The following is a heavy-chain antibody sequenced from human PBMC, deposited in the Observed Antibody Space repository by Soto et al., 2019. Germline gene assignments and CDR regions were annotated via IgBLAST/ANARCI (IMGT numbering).Heavy chain of an antibody. D-gene: IGHD6-19*01. CDR3: ATNAVAGTPIDY. Sequence: QVQLQESGPGLVKPSGTLSLTCAVSGDSISNSNWWTWVRQPPGKGLEWIGEIYHSGSTSYNPSLKSRVTISVDKSKNHFSLKLSSVTAADTAVYYCATNAVAGTPIDYWGQGTLVTVSS. J-gene: IGHJ4*02. CDR2: IYHSGST. V-gene: IGHV4-4*02. CDR1: GDSISNSNW.